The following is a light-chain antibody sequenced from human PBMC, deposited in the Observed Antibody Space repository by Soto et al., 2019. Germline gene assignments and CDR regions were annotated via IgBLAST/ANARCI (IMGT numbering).Light chain of an antibody. CDR3: QQYGRTSWT. J-gene: IGKJ1*01. CDR2: GAS. Sequence: EIVLTQSPGTLSLSPGEGATLSCRASQRVSTNFFAWYQQKPGQAPRLLIYGASTRATGIPDRFSGSGSGTDFTLTISRLEPEYFSVYYCQQYGRTSWTFGQGTKVEIK. V-gene: IGKV3-20*01. CDR1: QRVSTNF.